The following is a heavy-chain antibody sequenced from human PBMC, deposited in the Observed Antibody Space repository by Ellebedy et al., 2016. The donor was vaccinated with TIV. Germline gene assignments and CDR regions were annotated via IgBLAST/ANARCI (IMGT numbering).Heavy chain of an antibody. CDR2: INPNSGGT. J-gene: IGHJ4*02. CDR1: GYTFTGYY. V-gene: IGHV1-2*02. Sequence: ASVKVSCKASGYTFTGYYMHWVRQAPGQGLEWMGWINPNSGGTNYAQKFQGRVTMTRDTSISTAYMELSRLRSDDTAVYYCARVVGNRGVYYFDYWGQGTLVTVSS. D-gene: IGHD2-21*01. CDR3: ARVVGNRGVYYFDY.